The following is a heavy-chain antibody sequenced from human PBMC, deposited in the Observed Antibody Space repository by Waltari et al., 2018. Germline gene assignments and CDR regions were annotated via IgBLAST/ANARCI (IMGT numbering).Heavy chain of an antibody. J-gene: IGHJ4*02. CDR3: TSPPTY. Sequence: EVQLLESGGGLIQPGGSLRLSCAVSGFNVGSNYMSWVRQSPGKGLEWVSVVYPAGNTYYADPVKGRFTISRDSSDNTFSLQMNNLKVEDTAVYYCTSPPTYWGQGTQVTVSS. CDR1: GFNVGSNY. V-gene: IGHV3-53*01. CDR2: VYPAGNT.